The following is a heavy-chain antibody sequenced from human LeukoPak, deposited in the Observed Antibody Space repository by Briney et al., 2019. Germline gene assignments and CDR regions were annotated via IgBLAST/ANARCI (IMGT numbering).Heavy chain of an antibody. J-gene: IGHJ6*02. Sequence: GSLRLSCAASGFTLNNAWMTWVRQAPGKGLEWVANIKQDGSKKSYVDSVKGRFTISRDNAKNSLYLQMSNLRAEDTAVYFCARGGGLDVWGQGATVTVSS. D-gene: IGHD3-16*01. CDR2: IKQDGSKK. V-gene: IGHV3-7*03. CDR1: GFTLNNAW. CDR3: ARGGGLDV.